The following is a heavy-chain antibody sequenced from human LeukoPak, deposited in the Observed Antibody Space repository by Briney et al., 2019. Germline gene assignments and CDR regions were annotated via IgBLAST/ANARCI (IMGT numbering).Heavy chain of an antibody. V-gene: IGHV3-33*01. CDR1: GFTFGDYA. CDR2: IWYDGSNK. Sequence: GGSLRLSCSTSGFTFGDYAMSWVRQAPGKGLEWVAVIWYDGSNKYYADSVKGRFTISRDNSKNTLYLQMNSLRAEDTAVYYCARGRRDYYGSGSYLSHFDYWGQGTLVTVSS. D-gene: IGHD3-10*01. J-gene: IGHJ4*02. CDR3: ARGRRDYYGSGSYLSHFDY.